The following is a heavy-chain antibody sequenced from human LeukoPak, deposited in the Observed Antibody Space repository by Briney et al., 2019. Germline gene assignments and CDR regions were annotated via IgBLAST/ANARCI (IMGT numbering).Heavy chain of an antibody. CDR3: AKRADYYDSSRALYDAFDL. CDR2: IRYDGSDK. J-gene: IGHJ3*01. Sequence: GGSLRLSCAASGFTFRTYGMHWVRQAPGKGLEWVTFIRYDGSDKYYADSVKGRFTISRDNSKNTLFLQMNSLRVEDTAEYYCAKRADYYDSSRALYDAFDLWGQGTMVTVSS. D-gene: IGHD3-16*01. CDR1: GFTFRTYG. V-gene: IGHV3-30*02.